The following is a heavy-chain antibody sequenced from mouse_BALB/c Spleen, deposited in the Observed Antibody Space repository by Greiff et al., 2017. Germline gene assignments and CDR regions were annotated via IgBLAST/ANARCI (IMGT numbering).Heavy chain of an antibody. D-gene: IGHD1-2*01. V-gene: IGHV5-4*02. CDR2: ISDGGSYT. Sequence: EVHLVESGGGLVKPGGSLKLSCAASGFTFSDYYMYWVRQTPEKRLEWVATISDGGSYTYYPDSVKGRFTISRDNAKNNLYLQMSSLKSEDTAMYYCARDQEILFITTATAFAYWGQGTLVTVSA. CDR3: ARDQEILFITTATAFAY. J-gene: IGHJ3*01. CDR1: GFTFSDYY.